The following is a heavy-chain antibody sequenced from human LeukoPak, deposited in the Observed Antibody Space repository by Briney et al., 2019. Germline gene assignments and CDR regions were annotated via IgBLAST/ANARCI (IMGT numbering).Heavy chain of an antibody. V-gene: IGHV3-23*01. J-gene: IGHJ4*02. D-gene: IGHD5-18*01. Sequence: PGGSLRLSCAASGFTFSSHAISWVRQAPGKGLEWDSAISGSGGGTWYADSVKGRFTISRDNSKNTLYLQMNSLRAEDTAAYYCAKDLYDSYGSRYDYWGQGTLVTVSS. CDR3: AKDLYDSYGSRYDY. CDR1: GFTFSSHA. CDR2: ISGSGGGT.